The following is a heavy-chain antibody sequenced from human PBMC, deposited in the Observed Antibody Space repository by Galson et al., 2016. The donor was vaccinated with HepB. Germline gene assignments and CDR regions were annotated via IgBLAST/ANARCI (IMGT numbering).Heavy chain of an antibody. CDR2: ITLNSANM. J-gene: IGHJ4*02. Sequence: SLRLSCAASGFTFENYAMHWVRQAPGKGLEWVSGITLNSANMAYADSVKGRFTISRDNAKNSLFLQMNSLRAEDTAVYYCAREHYVGSGSYFDNWGQGTLVTVSS. CDR1: GFTFENYA. V-gene: IGHV3-9*01. D-gene: IGHD3-10*01. CDR3: AREHYVGSGSYFDN.